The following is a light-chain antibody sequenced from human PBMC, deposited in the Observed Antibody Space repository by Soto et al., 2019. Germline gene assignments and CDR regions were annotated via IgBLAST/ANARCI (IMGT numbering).Light chain of an antibody. CDR2: GAS. J-gene: IGKJ2*01. V-gene: IGKV3-15*01. CDR3: QQSYNWPYT. CDR1: QSVSHN. Sequence: EIVMTQSRATLSVSPGERATLSCRASQSVSHNLAWYQQKPGQAPRLLFYGASTRDTGIPGRFSGSGSVTDFTLTISSLQSEDFAVYYCQQSYNWPYTFGQGTKLEIK.